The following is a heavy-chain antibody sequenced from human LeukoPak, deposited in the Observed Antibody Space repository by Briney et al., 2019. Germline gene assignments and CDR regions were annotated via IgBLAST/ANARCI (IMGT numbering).Heavy chain of an antibody. CDR2: IYYSGST. J-gene: IGHJ3*02. D-gene: IGHD4-17*01. CDR1: GGSISSYY. V-gene: IGHV4-59*08. CDR3: ARQRTTVVTPDAFDI. Sequence: SETLSLTCTVSGGSISSYYWSWIRQPPGKGLEWIGYIYYSGSTNYNPSLKSRVTISVDTSKNQFSLKLSSVTAADTAVYYCARQRTTVVTPDAFDIWGQGTMVTVSS.